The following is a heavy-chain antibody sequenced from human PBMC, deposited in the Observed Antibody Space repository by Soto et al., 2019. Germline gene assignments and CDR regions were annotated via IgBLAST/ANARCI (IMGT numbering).Heavy chain of an antibody. CDR3: AKLAPPPSYSSSWLLYGLDS. J-gene: IGHJ4*02. V-gene: IGHV1-69*13. Sequence: EASVKVSCKASGGTFSSYAISWVRQAPGQGPEWMGGIIPIFGTANYAQRFQGRVTISADESTSTAYMELSSLRSEDTAVYYCAKLAPPPSYSSSWLLYGLDSWGEGTLVTVSS. CDR2: IIPIFGTA. CDR1: GGTFSSYA. D-gene: IGHD6-13*01.